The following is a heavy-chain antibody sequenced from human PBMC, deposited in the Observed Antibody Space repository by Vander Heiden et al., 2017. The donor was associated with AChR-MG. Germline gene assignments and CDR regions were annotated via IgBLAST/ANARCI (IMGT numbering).Heavy chain of an antibody. V-gene: IGHV3-23*01. CDR1: GFTFSSYA. Sequence: EVQLLESGGGLVQPGGSLRLSCAASGFTFSSYAMSWVRQAPGRGLEWVSAISGSGGSTYYADSVKGRFTISRDNSKNTLYLQMNSLRAEDTAVYYCAKTSEGLLWFGELSPYYYYGMDVWGQGTTVNVSS. J-gene: IGHJ6*02. CDR2: ISGSGGST. D-gene: IGHD3-10*01. CDR3: AKTSEGLLWFGELSPYYYYGMDV.